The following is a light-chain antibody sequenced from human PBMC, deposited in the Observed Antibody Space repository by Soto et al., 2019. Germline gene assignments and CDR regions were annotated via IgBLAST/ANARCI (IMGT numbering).Light chain of an antibody. V-gene: IGKV1-9*01. J-gene: IGKJ5*01. CDR1: QDISDY. CDR2: AAS. CDR3: QQLNSYPIT. Sequence: DIQLTPSPSFLSASVGDTVTITSRASQDISDYLAWYQQRPGKAPKLLIYAASTLQSGVPSRFSGSGSGTDFTLTISSLQPEDFATYFCQQLNSYPITFGQGTRLEIK.